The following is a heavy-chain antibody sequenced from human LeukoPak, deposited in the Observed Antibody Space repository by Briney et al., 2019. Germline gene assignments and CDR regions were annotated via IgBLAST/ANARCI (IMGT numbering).Heavy chain of an antibody. CDR2: ISWNRGSI. CDR3: AKDRAGTGYYYGMDV. J-gene: IGHJ6*02. Sequence: TGGSLRLSCAASGFTFDGYARHWVRQAPGKGLEWVSGISWNRGSIGYADSVKGRFTISRDNAKNSLYLQMNSLRAEDTALYYCAKDRAGTGYYYGMDVWGQGTTVTVSS. CDR1: GFTFDGYA. D-gene: IGHD6-13*01. V-gene: IGHV3-9*01.